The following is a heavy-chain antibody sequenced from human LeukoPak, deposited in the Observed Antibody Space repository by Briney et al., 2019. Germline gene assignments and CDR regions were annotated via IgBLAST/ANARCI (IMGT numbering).Heavy chain of an antibody. V-gene: IGHV3-9*01. J-gene: IGHJ4*02. CDR3: AKDTNLYGDYVEIDS. CDR1: GFTFDDYA. CDR2: ISWNSGSI. Sequence: GRSLRLSCAASGFTFDDYAMHWVRQAPGKGLEWVSGISWNSGSIGYADSVKGRFTISRDNAKNPLYLQMNSRRAEDTALNYCAKDTNLYGDYVEIDSWGQGTLCTVSS. D-gene: IGHD4-17*01.